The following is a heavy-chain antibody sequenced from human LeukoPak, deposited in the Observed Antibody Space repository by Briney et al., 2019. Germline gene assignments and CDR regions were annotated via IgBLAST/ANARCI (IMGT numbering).Heavy chain of an antibody. Sequence: GGSLRLSCATSGFTFSRYSMSWVRQSPGKGLEWVSVIYSGGSTYYADSVNGRFTISRDNSRNTLFLQMNSLRAEDTALYYCASAREYCGSAECYEYFQHWGQGTLVTVSS. CDR3: ASAREYCGSAECYEYFQH. V-gene: IGHV3-53*01. J-gene: IGHJ1*01. CDR2: IYSGGST. D-gene: IGHD2-21*01. CDR1: GFTFSRYS.